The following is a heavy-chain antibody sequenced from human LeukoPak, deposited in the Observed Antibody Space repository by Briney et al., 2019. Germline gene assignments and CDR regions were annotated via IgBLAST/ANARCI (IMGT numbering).Heavy chain of an antibody. J-gene: IGHJ2*01. CDR2: ISWNSGTK. V-gene: IGHV3-9*01. Sequence: GGSLRLSCATSGFTFSDYAMHWGRQAPGMGLEWVASISWNSGTKDYADSVKGRFTISRDNAEKSLFLQMNTLRPEDTAFYYCAKASSHWYFDLWGRGTLVTVSS. CDR1: GFTFSDYA. CDR3: AKASSHWYFDL.